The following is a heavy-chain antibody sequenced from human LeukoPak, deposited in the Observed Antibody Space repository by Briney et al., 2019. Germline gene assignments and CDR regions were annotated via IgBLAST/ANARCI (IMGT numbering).Heavy chain of an antibody. Sequence: GGSLRLSCAASGFTFSSYAMNWVRQAPGKGLEWVSYISSSGNTIYYADSVKGRFTISRDNAKRSVYLQMNTLRAEDTAVYYCARGGSAAAGTSRFDYWGQGTLVTVSS. CDR2: ISSSGNTI. V-gene: IGHV3-48*01. CDR1: GFTFSSYA. D-gene: IGHD6-13*01. CDR3: ARGGSAAAGTSRFDY. J-gene: IGHJ4*02.